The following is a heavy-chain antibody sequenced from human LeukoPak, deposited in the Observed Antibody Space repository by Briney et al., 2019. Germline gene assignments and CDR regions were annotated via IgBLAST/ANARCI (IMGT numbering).Heavy chain of an antibody. CDR1: GGSISSDY. CDR3: AKRRCTNCNPFYFDY. J-gene: IGHJ4*02. D-gene: IGHD2-2*01. CDR2: IYNSGST. V-gene: IGHV4-59*01. Sequence: SETLSLTCTVSGGSISSDYWTWIRQPPGKGLEWIGYIYNSGSTNYNPSLKSRVTISLDTSKNQFSLKLSSVTAADTAVYYCAKRRCTNCNPFYFDYWGQGALATVSP.